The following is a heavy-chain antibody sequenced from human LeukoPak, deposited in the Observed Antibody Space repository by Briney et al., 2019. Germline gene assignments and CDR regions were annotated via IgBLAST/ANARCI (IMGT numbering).Heavy chain of an antibody. Sequence: SKTLSLTCSVSSGSIDNEHWCWVRQPTGKGLEWIGHTVYRGSNKYNPSLKSRVAISVDTSKNQFSLILISVTAADTAVYYCMSLIFGGAGRGNWGQGTLVTVSS. CDR1: SGSIDNEH. J-gene: IGHJ4*02. CDR3: MSLIFGGAGRGN. D-gene: IGHD3-3*01. V-gene: IGHV4-59*12. CDR2: TVYRGSN.